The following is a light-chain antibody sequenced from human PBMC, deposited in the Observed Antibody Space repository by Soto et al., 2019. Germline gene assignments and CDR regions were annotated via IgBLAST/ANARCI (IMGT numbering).Light chain of an antibody. V-gene: IGKV3-11*01. CDR1: QSVSSY. Sequence: EIVLTQSPATLSLSPGERATLSCRASQSVSSYLAWYQQKPGQAPRLLIYDAFNRATGIPARFSGSGSGTDFTLTITSLEPEDFAVYYCQHRSNWPRTFGQGTKVEIK. CDR2: DAF. CDR3: QHRSNWPRT. J-gene: IGKJ1*01.